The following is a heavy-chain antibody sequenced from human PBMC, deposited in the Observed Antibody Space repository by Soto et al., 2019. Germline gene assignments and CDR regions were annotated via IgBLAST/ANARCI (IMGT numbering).Heavy chain of an antibody. CDR1: GGSISSYY. V-gene: IGHV4-59*01. D-gene: IGHD6-13*01. CDR3: ARGQSSLSYGMDV. CDR2: IYYSGST. J-gene: IGHJ6*02. Sequence: PSETLSLTCTVPGGSISSYYWSWIRQPPGKGLEWIGYIYYSGSTNYNPSLKSRVTISVDTSKNQFSLKLSSVTAADTAVYYCARGQSSLSYGMDVWGQGTTVTVSS.